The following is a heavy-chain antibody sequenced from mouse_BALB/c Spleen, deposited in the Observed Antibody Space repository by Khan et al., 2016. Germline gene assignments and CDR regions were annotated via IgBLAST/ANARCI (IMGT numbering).Heavy chain of an antibody. CDR2: ISYSGST. J-gene: IGHJ2*01. V-gene: IGHV3-2*02. CDR1: GYSITSGYG. Sequence: VQLKESGPGLVKPSQSLSLTCTVTGYSITSGYGWNWIRQFPGNKLEWMGYISYSGSTNYNPSLKSRISITRATSKNQFFLQLNSVTTEDTATXYCARTARIKYWGQGTTLTVSS. CDR3: ARTARIKY. D-gene: IGHD1-2*01.